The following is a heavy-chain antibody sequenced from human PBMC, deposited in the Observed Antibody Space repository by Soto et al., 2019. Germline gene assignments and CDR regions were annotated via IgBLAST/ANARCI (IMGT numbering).Heavy chain of an antibody. Sequence: PGKALEWIGYIDYSGSTNYNPSLKSRVTISVDTSKNQFSLKLSSVTAADTAVYXXXXXXXXXXXXXXXPWGQGTLVTVSS. CDR2: IDYSGST. V-gene: IGHV4-59*12. CDR3: XXXXXXXXXXXXXP. J-gene: IGHJ5*02.